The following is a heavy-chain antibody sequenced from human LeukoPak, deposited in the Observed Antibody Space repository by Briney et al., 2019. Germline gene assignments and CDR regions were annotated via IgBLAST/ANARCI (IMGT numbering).Heavy chain of an antibody. CDR1: GYTFTDYN. CDR3: ARSSSGWPLYFDC. Sequence: GASVKVPCKASGYTFTDYNLHWVRQAPGEGVEWMGWINPKSGGTKFAQKHQGGVTMTADTSIDTAYLELSNLKSDDTAIYYCARSSSGWPLYFDCWGQGTLVTVSS. J-gene: IGHJ4*02. V-gene: IGHV1-2*02. D-gene: IGHD6-19*01. CDR2: INPKSGGT.